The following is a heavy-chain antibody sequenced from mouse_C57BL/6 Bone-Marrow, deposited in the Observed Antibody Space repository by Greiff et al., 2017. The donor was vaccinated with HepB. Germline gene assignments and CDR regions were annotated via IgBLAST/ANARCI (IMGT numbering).Heavy chain of an antibody. J-gene: IGHJ1*03. CDR3: ARGYYGSSPYWYFDV. V-gene: IGHV5-17*01. CDR2: ISSGSSTI. D-gene: IGHD1-1*01. CDR1: GFTFSDYG. Sequence: LMESGGGLVKPGGSLKLSCAASGFTFSDYGMHWVRQAPEKGLEWVAYISSGSSTIYYADTVKGRFTISRDNAKNTLFLQMTSLRSEDTAMYYCARGYYGSSPYWYFDVWGTGTTVTVSS.